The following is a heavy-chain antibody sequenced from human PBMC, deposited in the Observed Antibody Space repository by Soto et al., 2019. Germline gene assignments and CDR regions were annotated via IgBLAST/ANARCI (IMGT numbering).Heavy chain of an antibody. V-gene: IGHV3-15*01. CDR2: LKSEAAGGTT. D-gene: IGHD3-22*01. J-gene: IGHJ4*02. Sequence: PGGSLRLSCAASGFAFSSAWMSWVRQAPGKGLVWVGRLKSEAAGGTTDYAAPVKGRFTISRDDSKNTLYLQMNSLKTDDTAVYYCSYDSSRGDYWGLGTLVTVSS. CDR3: SYDSSRGDY. CDR1: GFAFSSAW.